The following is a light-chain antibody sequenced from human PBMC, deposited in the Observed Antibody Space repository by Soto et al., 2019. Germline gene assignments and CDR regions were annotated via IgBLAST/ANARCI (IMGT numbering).Light chain of an antibody. V-gene: IGKV3-20*01. CDR1: QSVDSSF. CDR3: QQYVSSVT. J-gene: IGKJ1*01. Sequence: EIVLTQSPGSLSLSPGERATXXXRASQSVDSSFFAWYQQKPGQAPRLLIYGASNRATGIPDRFSGRGSGTDFTLTISRLEPEDFAVYYCQQYVSSVTXGQGTKVEIK. CDR2: GAS.